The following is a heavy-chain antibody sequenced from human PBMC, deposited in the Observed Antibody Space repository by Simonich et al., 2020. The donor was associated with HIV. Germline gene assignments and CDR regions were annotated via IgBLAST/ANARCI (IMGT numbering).Heavy chain of an antibody. CDR3: ARRHPTTVTTPYFDY. Sequence: QVQLQQWGAGLLKPSETLSLTCAVYGGSFSGYYWSWIRQPPGKGLEWIGEINHSASTTYTPSLKSRVTISVDTSKNQFSLKLSSVTAADTAVYYCARRHPTTVTTPYFDYWGQGTLVTVSS. V-gene: IGHV4-34*01. J-gene: IGHJ4*02. D-gene: IGHD4-17*01. CDR1: GGSFSGYY. CDR2: INHSAST.